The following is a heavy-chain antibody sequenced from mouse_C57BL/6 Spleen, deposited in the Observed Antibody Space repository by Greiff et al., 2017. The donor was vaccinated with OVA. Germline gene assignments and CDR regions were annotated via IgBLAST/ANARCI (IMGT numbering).Heavy chain of an antibody. CDR2: INYDGSST. CDR1: GFTFSDYY. D-gene: IGHD2-4*01. J-gene: IGHJ4*01. CDR3: AKGGYDYDDAMDY. V-gene: IGHV5-16*01. Sequence: VQLKESEGGLVQPGSSMKLSCTASGFTFSDYYMAWVRQVPEKGLEWVANINYDGSSTYYLDSLKSRFIISRDNAKNTLYLQMSSLKSEDTATYYCAKGGYDYDDAMDYWGQGTSVTVSS.